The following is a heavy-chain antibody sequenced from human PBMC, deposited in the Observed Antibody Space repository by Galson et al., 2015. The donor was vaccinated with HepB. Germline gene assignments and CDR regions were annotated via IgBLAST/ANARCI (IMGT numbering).Heavy chain of an antibody. J-gene: IGHJ4*02. CDR3: AKEYCSGGSCYGGVDY. V-gene: IGHV3-53*01. CDR2: IYSGGST. Sequence: SLRLSCAASGFSVSSNYMSWVRQAPGKGLEWVSVIYSGGSTNYVDSAKGRFTISRDNSKNTLYLQMNSLRAEDTAVYYCAKEYCSGGSCYGGVDYWGQGTLVTVSS. D-gene: IGHD2-15*01. CDR1: GFSVSSNY.